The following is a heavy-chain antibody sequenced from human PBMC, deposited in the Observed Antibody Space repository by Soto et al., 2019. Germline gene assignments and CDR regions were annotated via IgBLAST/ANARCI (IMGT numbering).Heavy chain of an antibody. CDR2: IKAGDTST. Sequence: EVQLLESGGGLVQPGGSLRLSCVASGLTLSSFAMNWVRQVPGKGLEWVSVIKAGDTSTIYADSVKGRFTLSRDNSKNTVYLQMSSLRGEDTAVYYCALPAEGVVHLFDYWGQGTLVSVSS. CDR3: ALPAEGVVHLFDY. CDR1: GLTLSSFA. D-gene: IGHD3-3*01. V-gene: IGHV3-23*01. J-gene: IGHJ4*02.